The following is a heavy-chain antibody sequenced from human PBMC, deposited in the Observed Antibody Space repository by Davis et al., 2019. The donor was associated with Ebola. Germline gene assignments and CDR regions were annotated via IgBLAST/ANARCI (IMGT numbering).Heavy chain of an antibody. CDR2: ISYDGSNK. Sequence: GGSLRLSCAASGFTFSSYGMHWVRQAPGKGLEWVAVISYDGSNKYYADSVKGRFTISRENAKNSLYLQMNSLRAGDTAVYYCARGRLWFGELFSFDAFDIWGQGTMVTVSS. CDR1: GFTFSSYG. D-gene: IGHD3-10*01. V-gene: IGHV3-30*03. CDR3: ARGRLWFGELFSFDAFDI. J-gene: IGHJ3*02.